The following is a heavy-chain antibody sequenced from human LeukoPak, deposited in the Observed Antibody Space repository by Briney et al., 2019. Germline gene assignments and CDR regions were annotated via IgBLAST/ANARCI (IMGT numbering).Heavy chain of an antibody. CDR1: GGSISSYY. Sequence: SETLSLTCTVSGGSISSYYWSWIRQPAGKGLEWIGRIYTSGSTNYNPSLKSRVTMSVDTSKNQFSLKLSSVTAADTAVYYCARDGYSYGEPHWYFDLWGRGTLSLSPQ. D-gene: IGHD5-18*01. J-gene: IGHJ2*01. CDR3: ARDGYSYGEPHWYFDL. V-gene: IGHV4-4*07. CDR2: IYTSGST.